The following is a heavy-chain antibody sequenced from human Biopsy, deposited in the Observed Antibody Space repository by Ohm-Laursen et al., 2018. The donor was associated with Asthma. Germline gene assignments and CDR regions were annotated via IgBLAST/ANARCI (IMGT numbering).Heavy chain of an antibody. CDR3: ARDPAGYYYFDY. J-gene: IGHJ4*02. CDR1: GFTFSSYG. D-gene: IGHD3-22*01. CDR2: IWYDGSNK. Sequence: SLRLSCTAPGFTFSSYGMHWVRQAPGKGLEWVAVIWYDGSNKYYADSVKGRFTISRDNSKNTLYLQMNSLRAEDTAAYYCARDPAGYYYFDYWGQGTLVTVSS. V-gene: IGHV3-33*01.